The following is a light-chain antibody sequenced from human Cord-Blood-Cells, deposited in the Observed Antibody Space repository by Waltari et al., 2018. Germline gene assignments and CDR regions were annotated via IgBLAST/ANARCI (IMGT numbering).Light chain of an antibody. CDR2: EGS. V-gene: IGLV2-23*03. Sequence: QSALTQPASVSGSPGQSITIPCTGTSRDVGSYTLVSWYQQHPGKAPKLMIYEGSKRPSGVSNRFSGSKSGNTASLTISGLQAEDEADYYCCSYAGSSTFYVVFGGGTKLTVL. CDR1: SRDVGSYTL. CDR3: CSYAGSSTFYVV. J-gene: IGLJ2*01.